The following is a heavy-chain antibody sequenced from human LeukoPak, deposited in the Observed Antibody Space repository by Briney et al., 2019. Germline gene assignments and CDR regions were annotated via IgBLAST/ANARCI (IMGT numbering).Heavy chain of an antibody. V-gene: IGHV4-59*01. Sequence: SETLSLTCTVSGGSISSYYWSWIRQPPGKGLEWIGFISYSGSTGYRPSLKSRVTISVDTSKNQFSLKVSSVTAADTAVYYCARGGGHDWGAFDYWGQETLVTVSS. CDR1: GGSISSYY. CDR2: ISYSGST. D-gene: IGHD5-12*01. CDR3: ARGGGHDWGAFDY. J-gene: IGHJ4*02.